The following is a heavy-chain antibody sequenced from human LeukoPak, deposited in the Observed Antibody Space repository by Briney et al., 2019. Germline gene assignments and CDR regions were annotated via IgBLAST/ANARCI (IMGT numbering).Heavy chain of an antibody. CDR2: ISSSTTYI. J-gene: IGHJ4*02. V-gene: IGHV3-21*01. D-gene: IGHD4-23*01. CDR1: GFTFSTYE. Sequence: GGSLRLSCAASGFTFSTYEASWVRQAPGKGLEWVASISSSTTYIYYADSLKGRFTISRDDAKSSLYLQMSSLRAEDTAVYYCAREVIGGNSAWGQGTLVTVSS. CDR3: AREVIGGNSA.